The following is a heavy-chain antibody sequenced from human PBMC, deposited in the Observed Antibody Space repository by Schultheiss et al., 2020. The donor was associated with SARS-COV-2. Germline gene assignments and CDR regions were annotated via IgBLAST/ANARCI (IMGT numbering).Heavy chain of an antibody. D-gene: IGHD5-12*01. CDR1: GFTFSNAW. Sequence: GGSLRLSCAASGFTFSNAWMSWVRQAPGKGLVWVSRINSDGSRTYYADSVKGRFTISRDDAKNTLYLQMKSLRAGDTAVYYCVSEGSGYDTHFESWGQGTLVTVSS. CDR3: VSEGSGYDTHFES. V-gene: IGHV3-74*01. CDR2: INSDGSRT. J-gene: IGHJ4*02.